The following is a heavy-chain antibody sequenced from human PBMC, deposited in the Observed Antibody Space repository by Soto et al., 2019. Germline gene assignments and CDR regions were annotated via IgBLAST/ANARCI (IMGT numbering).Heavy chain of an antibody. CDR2: IYYSGST. V-gene: IGHV4-39*01. Sequence: SETLSLTCTVSGGSISSSSYYWGWIRQPPGKGLEWIGSIYYSGSTYYNPSLKSRVTISVDTPKNQFSLKLSSVTAADTAVYYCARRSIAARHGGWFDPWGQGTLVTVSS. CDR1: GGSISSSSYY. D-gene: IGHD6-6*01. CDR3: ARRSIAARHGGWFDP. J-gene: IGHJ5*02.